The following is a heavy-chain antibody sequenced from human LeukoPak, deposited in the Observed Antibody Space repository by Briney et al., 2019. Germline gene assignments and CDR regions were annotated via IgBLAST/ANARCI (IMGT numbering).Heavy chain of an antibody. Sequence: SETLSLICAVYGGSFSGYYWSWIRQPPGKGLEWIGEINHSGSTNYNPSLKSRVTISVDTSKNQFSLKLSSVTAADTAVYYCARYDGGYYFQHWGQGTLVTVSS. V-gene: IGHV4-34*01. CDR2: INHSGST. D-gene: IGHD3-16*01. J-gene: IGHJ1*01. CDR3: ARYDGGYYFQH. CDR1: GGSFSGYY.